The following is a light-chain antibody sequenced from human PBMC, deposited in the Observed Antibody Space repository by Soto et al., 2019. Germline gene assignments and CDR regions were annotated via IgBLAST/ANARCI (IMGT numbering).Light chain of an antibody. CDR1: SSNIGGNS. CDR2: DDN. CDR3: GSWDSSLSAYV. V-gene: IGLV1-51*01. J-gene: IGLJ1*01. Sequence: QSVLTQPPSVSAAPGQKVTISCSGSSSNIGGNSVSWYQQLPGTAPKLLIYDDNKRPSGIPDGFSGSKSGTSATLGITGFQTGDEADYYGGSWDSSLSAYVFGTETKVTGL.